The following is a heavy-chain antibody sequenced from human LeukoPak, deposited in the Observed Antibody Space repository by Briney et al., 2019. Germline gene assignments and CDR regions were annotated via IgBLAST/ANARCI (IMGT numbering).Heavy chain of an antibody. CDR1: GGTFSSYA. J-gene: IGHJ4*02. D-gene: IGHD3-22*01. V-gene: IGHV1-69*05. CDR2: IIPIFGIA. CDR3: ARGGETREYYDNIGYFDY. Sequence: SVKVSCKASGGTFSSYAISWVRQAPGQGLEWMGRIIPIFGIANYAQKFQGRVTITTDESTSTAYMELSSLRSEDTAIYYCARGGETREYYDNIGYFDYWGQGTLVTVSS.